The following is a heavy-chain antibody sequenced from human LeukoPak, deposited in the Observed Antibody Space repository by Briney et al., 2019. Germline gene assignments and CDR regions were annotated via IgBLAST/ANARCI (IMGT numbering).Heavy chain of an antibody. CDR1: GYTFTSYG. CDR3: ARDHGNWKGPYYYYYGMDV. CDR2: ISAYNGNT. J-gene: IGHJ6*02. D-gene: IGHD1-20*01. Sequence: ASVKVSCKASGYTFTSYGISWVRQAPGQGLEWMGWISAYNGNTNYAQKLQGRVTMTTDTSTSTAYMELRSLRSEDTAVYYCARDHGNWKGPYYYYYGMDVWGQGTTVTVSS. V-gene: IGHV1-18*01.